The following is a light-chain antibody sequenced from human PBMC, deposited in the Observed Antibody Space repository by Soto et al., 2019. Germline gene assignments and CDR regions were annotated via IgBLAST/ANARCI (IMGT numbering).Light chain of an antibody. CDR3: QQSYSSPPT. CDR1: QSISNH. CDR2: AAS. V-gene: IGKV1-39*01. J-gene: IGKJ1*01. Sequence: IQMTQSPSSLSASVEDRVIITCRASQSISNHLNWYQQKPGKAPKLLISAASSLQSGVPSRFSGSRSGPDFTLTISSLQPEDFATYYCQQSYSSPPTFGQGTKVDIK.